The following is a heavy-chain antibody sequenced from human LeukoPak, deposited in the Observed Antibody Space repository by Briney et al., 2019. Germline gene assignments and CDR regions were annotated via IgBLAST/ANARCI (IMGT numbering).Heavy chain of an antibody. D-gene: IGHD3-9*01. CDR3: ARDRDWAFDY. CDR2: ISGSTI. J-gene: IGHJ4*02. V-gene: IGHV3-48*02. CDR1: GFTFSSYC. Sequence: GGCLRLSCAASGFTFSSYCMSWVRQAPGKGLEWVSYISGSTIFYADSVKGRFTTSRDNAKNSLYLQMNSLRDEDTAMYYCARDRDWAFDYWGRGTLVTVSS.